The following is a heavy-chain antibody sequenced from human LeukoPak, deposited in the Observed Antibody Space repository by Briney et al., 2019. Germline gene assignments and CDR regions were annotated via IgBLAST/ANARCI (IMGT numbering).Heavy chain of an antibody. J-gene: IGHJ4*02. D-gene: IGHD3-10*01. V-gene: IGHV1-69*04. CDR1: GGTFSSYA. Sequence: SVKVSCKASGGTFSSYAISWVRQAPGQGLEWMGRIIPILGIANYAQKFQGRVTITADKSTSTAYMELSSLRSEDTAVYYCARLPSGSGFEYWGQGTLVTVSS. CDR2: IIPILGIA. CDR3: ARLPSGSGFEY.